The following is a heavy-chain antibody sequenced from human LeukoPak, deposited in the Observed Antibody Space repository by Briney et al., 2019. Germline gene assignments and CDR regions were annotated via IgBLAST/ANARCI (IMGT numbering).Heavy chain of an antibody. CDR3: ARDPAFDDYSNYGED. J-gene: IGHJ4*02. CDR2: INSDGSST. V-gene: IGHV3-74*01. D-gene: IGHD4-11*01. CDR1: GFTFSSYW. Sequence: GGSLRLSCAASGFTFSSYWMHWVRQAPGKGLVWVSRINSDGSSTSYADSVRGRFTISRDNAKNTLYLQMNSLRAQDTAVYYCARDPAFDDYSNYGEDWGQGTLVTVSS.